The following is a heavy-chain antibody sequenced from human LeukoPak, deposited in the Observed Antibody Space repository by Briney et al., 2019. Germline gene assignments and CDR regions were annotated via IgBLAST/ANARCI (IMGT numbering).Heavy chain of an antibody. J-gene: IGHJ4*02. CDR3: ARDRSSIAARPGY. CDR1: GYTFTGYY. CDR2: INPNSGGT. V-gene: IGHV1-2*02. Sequence: GASVKVSCKASGYTFTGYYIHWVRQAPGQGLEWMGWINPNSGGTNYAQKFQGRVTMTRDTSISTAYMELSRLRSDDTAVYYCARDRSSIAARPGYWGQGTLVTVSS. D-gene: IGHD6-6*01.